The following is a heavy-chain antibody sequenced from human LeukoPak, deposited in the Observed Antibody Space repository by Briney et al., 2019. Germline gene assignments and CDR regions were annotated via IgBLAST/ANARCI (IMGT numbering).Heavy chain of an antibody. V-gene: IGHV1-69*04. D-gene: IGHD5-12*01. J-gene: IGHJ6*02. Sequence: SVKVSCKASGGTFSSYAISWVRQAPGQGLEWMGRIIPILGIANYAQKFQGRVTITADKSTSTAYMELSSLRSEDTAVYYCARGKDIVATTTLDYYGMDVWGQGTTVTVSS. CDR1: GGTFSSYA. CDR3: ARGKDIVATTTLDYYGMDV. CDR2: IIPILGIA.